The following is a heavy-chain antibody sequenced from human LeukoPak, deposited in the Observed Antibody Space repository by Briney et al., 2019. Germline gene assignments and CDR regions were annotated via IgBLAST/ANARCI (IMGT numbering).Heavy chain of an antibody. V-gene: IGHV3-48*03. D-gene: IGHD3-3*01. CDR1: GFTFSSYE. CDR3: ARSARLMKGVVEVTALDD. Sequence: GGSLRLSCAASGFTFSSYEMNWVRLAPGKGLEWVSYISESGSAIYYADSVKGRFTIARDNAKNSVYLEMNSLRADDTAVYYCARSARLMKGVVEVTALDDWGQGTLVTVSS. CDR2: ISESGSAI. J-gene: IGHJ4*02.